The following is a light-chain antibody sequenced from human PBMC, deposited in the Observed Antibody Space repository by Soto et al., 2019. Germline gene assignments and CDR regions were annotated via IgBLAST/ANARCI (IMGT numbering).Light chain of an antibody. CDR2: GAS. CDR3: QQYNNWPPIT. Sequence: IVFPQAPTTLSVSPGERATPSCRASQSVRSNLAWYQQKPGQAPRLLIYGASTRATGIPARFSGSGSGTEFTLTISSLQSEDFEVYYCQQYNNWPPITFGQGTRLE. J-gene: IGKJ5*01. V-gene: IGKV3-15*01. CDR1: QSVRSN.